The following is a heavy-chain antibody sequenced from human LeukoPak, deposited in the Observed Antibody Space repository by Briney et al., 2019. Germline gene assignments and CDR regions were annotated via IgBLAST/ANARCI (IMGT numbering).Heavy chain of an antibody. CDR2: FYYSGST. CDR3: ARARYGSTSCPYYFDY. J-gene: IGHJ4*02. D-gene: IGHD2-2*01. Sequence: SETLSLTCTVSGGSISSSSYYWSWIRQPPGKGLELIGFFYYSGSTNYNPSLKSRVTISLDTSKNQFSLKLTSVTAADTAVYYCARARYGSTSCPYYFDYWGQGTLVTVSS. CDR1: GGSISSSSYY. V-gene: IGHV4-61*01.